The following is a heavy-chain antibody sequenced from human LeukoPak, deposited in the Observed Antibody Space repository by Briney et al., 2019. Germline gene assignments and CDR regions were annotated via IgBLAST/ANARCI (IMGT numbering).Heavy chain of an antibody. CDR1: GGSFNGYY. D-gene: IGHD5-18*01. V-gene: IGHV4-34*01. CDR2: INHSGST. Sequence: SETLSLTCAVYGGSFNGYYWSWIRQPPGKGLEWIGEINHSGSTNYNPSLKSRVTISVDTSKNQFSLKLSSVTAADTAVYYCARASEYSYGVDYWGQGTLVTVSS. J-gene: IGHJ4*02. CDR3: ARASEYSYGVDY.